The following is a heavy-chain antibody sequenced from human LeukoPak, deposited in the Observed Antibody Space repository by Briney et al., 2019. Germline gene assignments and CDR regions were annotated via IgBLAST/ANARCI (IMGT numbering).Heavy chain of an antibody. V-gene: IGHV4-38-2*01. CDR3: ARQLHTMIVVDVLTLNGFDP. CDR1: GYSISSGYY. D-gene: IGHD3-22*01. CDR2: IYHSGST. J-gene: IGHJ5*02. Sequence: SETLSLTCAVSGYSISSGYYWGWIRQPPGKGLEWIGCIYHSGSTYYNPSLKSRVTISVDTSKNQFSLKLSSVTAADTALYYCARQLHTMIVVDVLTLNGFDPWGQGTLVTVSS.